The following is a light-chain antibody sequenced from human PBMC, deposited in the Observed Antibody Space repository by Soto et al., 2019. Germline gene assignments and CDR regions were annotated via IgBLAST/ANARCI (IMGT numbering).Light chain of an antibody. CDR1: QSLVHSDGNTY. CDR3: MQGTHWPLYT. Sequence: DVVMTQSPLSLPVTLGQPASISCRSSQSLVHSDGNTYLNWFQQRPGQSPRRLIYKVSNRDSGVPERFSGSGSGTAFTLMISRVEAEDVGVYYCMQGTHWPLYTFGQGTKLEIK. CDR2: KVS. V-gene: IGKV2-30*02. J-gene: IGKJ2*01.